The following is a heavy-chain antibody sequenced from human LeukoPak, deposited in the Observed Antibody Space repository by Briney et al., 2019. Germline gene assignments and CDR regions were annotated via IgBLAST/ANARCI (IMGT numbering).Heavy chain of an antibody. CDR3: AKTYVSDFWSGLGI. CDR2: MSGSGGST. CDR1: GFTFSSYS. Sequence: GGSLRLSCVASGFTFSSYSMNWVRQAPGKGLEWVSIMSGSGGSTYYADSVKGRFTISRDNSKNTLHLQMNSLRAEDTAVYYCAKTYVSDFWSGLGIWGQGTMVTVSS. D-gene: IGHD3-3*01. J-gene: IGHJ3*02. V-gene: IGHV3-23*01.